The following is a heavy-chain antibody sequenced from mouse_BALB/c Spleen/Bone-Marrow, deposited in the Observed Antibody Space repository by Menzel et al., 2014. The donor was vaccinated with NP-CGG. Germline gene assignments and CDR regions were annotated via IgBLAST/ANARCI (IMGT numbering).Heavy chain of an antibody. Sequence: EVKLVESGGGLVQPGGSRKLSCAASGFTFSGFGMHWFRQAPEKGLEWVAYISSGSSTIYYADTVKGRFTISRDNPKNTLFLRMTSLRSEDTAMYYCARGGNYAWFAYWGQGTLVTVSA. CDR3: ARGGNYAWFAY. V-gene: IGHV5-17*02. J-gene: IGHJ3*01. CDR1: GFTFSGFG. CDR2: ISSGSSTI. D-gene: IGHD2-1*01.